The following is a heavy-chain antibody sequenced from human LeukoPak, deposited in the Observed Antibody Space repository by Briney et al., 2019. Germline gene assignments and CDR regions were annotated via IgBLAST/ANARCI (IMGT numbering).Heavy chain of an antibody. J-gene: IGHJ4*02. D-gene: IGHD2-2*01. CDR3: TSRVLVPAAISDY. Sequence: GSLRLSCAASGFTVSSKHMTWVLQAPGKGLEWVSVVYSGGTTYYADSVKGRFTISKDNSNNTLYLQMNSLRAEDTAVYYCTSRVLVPAAISDYWGQGTLVTVSS. CDR1: GFTVSSKH. CDR2: VYSGGTT. V-gene: IGHV3-53*01.